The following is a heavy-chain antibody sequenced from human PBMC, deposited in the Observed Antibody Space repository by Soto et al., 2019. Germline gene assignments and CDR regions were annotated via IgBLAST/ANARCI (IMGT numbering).Heavy chain of an antibody. V-gene: IGHV3-15*07. D-gene: IGHD3-9*01. J-gene: IGHJ3*02. CDR3: VTYYDILTGPRDAFYI. CDR1: GFTFSNAW. Sequence: GGSLRLSCAASGFTFSNAWMNWVRQAPGKGLEWVGRIKSKTDGGTTDYAAPVKGRFTISRDDSKNTLYLQMNSLKTEDTAVYYCVTYYDILTGPRDAFYIWGQGTMVTVSS. CDR2: IKSKTDGGTT.